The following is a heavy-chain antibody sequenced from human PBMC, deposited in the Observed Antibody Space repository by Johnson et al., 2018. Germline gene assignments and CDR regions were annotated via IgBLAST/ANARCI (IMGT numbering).Heavy chain of an antibody. CDR2: IIPLFGTT. Sequence: QLVQSGAEVKEPXSSVKVSXKASGGTFSSYAISWVRQAPGQGLEWMGGIIPLFGTTNYAQKFQGRVTITADESTRTAYMELSSLRSEDTAVYYCARDSTLVTRDTFDIWGQGTMVTVSS. D-gene: IGHD5-18*01. CDR1: GGTFSSYA. CDR3: ARDSTLVTRDTFDI. J-gene: IGHJ3*02. V-gene: IGHV1-69*01.